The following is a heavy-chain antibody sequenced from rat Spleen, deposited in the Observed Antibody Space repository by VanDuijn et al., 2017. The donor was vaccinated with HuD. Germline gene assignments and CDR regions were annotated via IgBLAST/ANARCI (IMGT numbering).Heavy chain of an antibody. J-gene: IGHJ2*01. CDR1: GFIFSSFP. CDR3: ARRHYGYTDYFDY. D-gene: IGHD1-6*01. V-gene: IGHV5-46*01. Sequence: EVQLVESGGGLVQPGRSMRLSCAASGFIFSSFPMAWVRQAPTKGLEWVASISTSGGSTYYRDSVKGRFTVSRDNAKSTLSLQMDSLRSEDTATYYCARRHYGYTDYFDYWGQGVMVTVSS. CDR2: ISTSGGST.